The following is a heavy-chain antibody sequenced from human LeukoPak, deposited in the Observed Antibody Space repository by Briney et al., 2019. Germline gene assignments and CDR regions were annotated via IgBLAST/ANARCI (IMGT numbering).Heavy chain of an antibody. CDR3: ARDDSGYYYYY. CDR1: GGSISSSSYY. Sequence: KASETLSLTCTVSGGSISSSSYYWGWIRQPPGKGLEWIGGIYYSGSTYYNPSLKSRVTISVDTSKNQFSLKLSSVTAADTAVYYCARDDSGYYYYYWGQGTLVTVSS. V-gene: IGHV4-39*07. J-gene: IGHJ4*02. CDR2: IYYSGST. D-gene: IGHD3-22*01.